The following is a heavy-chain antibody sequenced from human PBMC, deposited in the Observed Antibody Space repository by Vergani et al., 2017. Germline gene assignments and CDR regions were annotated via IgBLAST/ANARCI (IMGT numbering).Heavy chain of an antibody. CDR3: ARYSGGRWPTSAFFDY. CDR2: INHSGST. Sequence: QVQLQQWGAGLLKPSETLSLTCAVYGGSFSGYYWSWIRQPPGKGLEWIGEINHSGSTNYNPSLKSRVTISVDTSKNQFSRKLSSVTAADTAVYYCARYSGGRWPTSAFFDYWGQGTLVTVSS. V-gene: IGHV4-34*01. D-gene: IGHD3-16*01. J-gene: IGHJ4*02. CDR1: GGSFSGYY.